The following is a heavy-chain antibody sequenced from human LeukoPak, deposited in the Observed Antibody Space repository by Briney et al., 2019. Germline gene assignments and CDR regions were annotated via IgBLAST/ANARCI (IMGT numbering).Heavy chain of an antibody. Sequence: SVKVSCKASGGTFSSYAISWVRQAPGQGLEWMGRIIPIFGTANYAQKFQGRVTITTDESTSTAYMELSSLRSEDTAVYYCARDLRYHYDSSGYYYSWGQGTLVTVSS. V-gene: IGHV1-69*05. J-gene: IGHJ4*02. D-gene: IGHD3-22*01. CDR3: ARDLRYHYDSSGYYYS. CDR2: IIPIFGTA. CDR1: GGTFSSYA.